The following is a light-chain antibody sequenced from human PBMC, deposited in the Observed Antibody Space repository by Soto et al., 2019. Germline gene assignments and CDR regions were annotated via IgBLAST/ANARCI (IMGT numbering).Light chain of an antibody. J-gene: IGKJ1*01. V-gene: IGKV3-20*01. Sequence: EIVLTQSPGTLSLSPGARATLSCRASQSVNNNYLAWYQNKPAQSPRLLTYAASNRPRGIPNGFGDSGSGTDFTLTVSRLEPEDFAVYYCQQYGSAPWTFGQGTKVEI. CDR1: QSVNNNY. CDR2: AAS. CDR3: QQYGSAPWT.